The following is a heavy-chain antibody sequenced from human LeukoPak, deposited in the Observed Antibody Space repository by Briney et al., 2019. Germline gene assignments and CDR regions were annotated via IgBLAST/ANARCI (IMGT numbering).Heavy chain of an antibody. J-gene: IGHJ4*02. Sequence: SETLSLTCTVSGYSISSGYYWGWIRQPPGKGLEWIGEINHSGSTNYNPSLKSRVTISVDTSKNQFSLKLSSVTAADTAVYYCASRRPMVRGVIRYWGQGTLVTVSS. CDR2: INHSGST. CDR1: GYSISSGYY. CDR3: ASRRPMVRGVIRY. D-gene: IGHD3-10*01. V-gene: IGHV4-38-2*02.